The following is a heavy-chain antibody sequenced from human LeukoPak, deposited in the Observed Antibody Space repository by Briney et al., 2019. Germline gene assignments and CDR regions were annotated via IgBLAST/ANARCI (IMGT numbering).Heavy chain of an antibody. CDR1: GYSISSGYY. D-gene: IGHD5-24*01. CDR3: ARHRGDGYNTLFDY. CDR2: IYHSGST. J-gene: IGHJ4*02. Sequence: PSETLSLTCAVSGYSISSGYYWGWIRPPPGKGLEWIGSIYHSGSTYYNPSLKSRVTISVDTSKNQFSLKLSSVTAADTAVYYCARHRGDGYNTLFDYWGQGTLVTVSS. V-gene: IGHV4-38-2*01.